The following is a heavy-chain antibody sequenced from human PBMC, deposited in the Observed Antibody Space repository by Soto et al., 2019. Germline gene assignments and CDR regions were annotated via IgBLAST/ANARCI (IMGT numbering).Heavy chain of an antibody. CDR2: VNPDSGHA. CDR3: AGWGVSPSGQDV. D-gene: IGHD3-16*01. CDR1: GYTFITYD. V-gene: IGHV1-8*01. Sequence: ASVKVSCKAPGYTFITYDISGVRQATGQGLERMGWVNPDSGHAGYAQKFQGRVTMTSSASLNTAYMELSSLTSEDRAVYYCAGWGVSPSGQDVWRQRSRDT. J-gene: IGHJ6*02.